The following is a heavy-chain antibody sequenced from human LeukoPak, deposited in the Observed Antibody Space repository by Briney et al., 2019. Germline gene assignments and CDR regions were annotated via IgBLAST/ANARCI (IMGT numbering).Heavy chain of an antibody. V-gene: IGHV3-48*01. D-gene: IGHD1-26*01. J-gene: IGHJ3*02. CDR2: ISSSSSSTI. CDR3: ARSDNSGSYSGAFDI. CDR1: GFTFSSYS. Sequence: GGSLRLSCAASGFTFSSYSMNWVRQAPGKGLEWVSYISSSSSSTIYYADSVKGRFTISRDNAKNSLYLQMNSLRAEDTAVYYCARSDNSGSYSGAFDIWGQGTMVTVSS.